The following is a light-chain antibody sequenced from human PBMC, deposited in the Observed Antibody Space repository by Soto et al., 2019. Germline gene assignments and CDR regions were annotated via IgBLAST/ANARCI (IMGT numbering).Light chain of an antibody. CDR1: SSDVGGYNY. CDR3: NSYASSRSYV. CDR2: DVS. J-gene: IGLJ1*01. V-gene: IGLV2-14*01. Sequence: QSALTQPASVSGSPGQSITISCTGTSSDVGGYNYVSWYQQHPGKAPKLLIYDVSNRPSGVSNRFSGSKSGNTASLTISGLQAEDEADYYCNSYASSRSYVFGTGTKVTVL.